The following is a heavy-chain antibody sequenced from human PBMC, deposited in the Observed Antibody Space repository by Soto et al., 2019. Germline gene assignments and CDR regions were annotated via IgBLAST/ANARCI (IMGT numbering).Heavy chain of an antibody. CDR2: IGHSGGT. J-gene: IGHJ4*02. Sequence: ETLSLTCSVYGGSFSCYYWSWIRQPPGKGLEWIGEIGHSGGTVYNPSLESRVTISGDSSNNQFSLKLNSVTAADTAVYYCARHGGYYFDYWGQGAPVTVSS. CDR3: ARHGGYYFDY. CDR1: GGSFSCYY. V-gene: IGHV4-34*01. D-gene: IGHD3-16*01.